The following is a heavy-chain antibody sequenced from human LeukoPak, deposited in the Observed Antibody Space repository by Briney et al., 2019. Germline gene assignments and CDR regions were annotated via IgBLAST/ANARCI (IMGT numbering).Heavy chain of an antibody. CDR2: INHSGST. CDR3: ARLTYSIAAAPFDY. V-gene: IGHV4-34*01. J-gene: IGHJ4*02. Sequence: SETLSLTCAVYGGSFSGYYWSWIRQPLGKGLEWIGEINHSGSTNYNPSLKSRVTISVDTSKNQFSLKLSSVTAADTAVYYCARLTYSIAAAPFDYWGQGTLVTVSS. CDR1: GGSFSGYY. D-gene: IGHD6-13*01.